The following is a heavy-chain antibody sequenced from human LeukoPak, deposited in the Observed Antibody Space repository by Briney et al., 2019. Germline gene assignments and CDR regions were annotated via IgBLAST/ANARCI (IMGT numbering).Heavy chain of an antibody. J-gene: IGHJ6*03. D-gene: IGHD3-10*01. CDR3: ARGGSITMVRGVTLFGSVFGRFYRGYYMDV. Sequence: ASVKVSCKASGYTFTSYDINWVRQATGQGLEWMGWMNPNSGNTGYAQKFQGRVTMTRNTSISTAYMELSSLRSEDTAVYYCARGGSITMVRGVTLFGSVFGRFYRGYYMDVWGKGTMVTISS. CDR2: MNPNSGNT. V-gene: IGHV1-8*01. CDR1: GYTFTSYD.